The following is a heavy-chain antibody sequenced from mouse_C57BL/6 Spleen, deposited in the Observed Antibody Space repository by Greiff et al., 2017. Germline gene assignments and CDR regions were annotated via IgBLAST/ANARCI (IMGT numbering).Heavy chain of an antibody. J-gene: IGHJ2*01. Sequence: EVKVVESGGGLVKPGGSLKLSCAASGFTFSSYAMSWVRQTPEKRLEWVATISDGGSYTYYPDNVKGRFTISRDNDKNNLYLQMSHLKSEGTAMYYCARDDGPGDYWGQGTTLTVSS. CDR2: ISDGGSYT. CDR3: ARDDGPGDY. D-gene: IGHD2-3*01. V-gene: IGHV5-4*01. CDR1: GFTFSSYA.